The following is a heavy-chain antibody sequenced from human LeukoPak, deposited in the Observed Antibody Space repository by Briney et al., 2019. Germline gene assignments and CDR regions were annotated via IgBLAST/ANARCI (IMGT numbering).Heavy chain of an antibody. CDR3: ARADAYSGSCLDY. CDR2: IRYDGSNK. V-gene: IGHV3-30*02. D-gene: IGHD1-26*01. CDR1: GFTFSSYG. J-gene: IGHJ4*02. Sequence: SLRRSCAASGFTFSSYGMHWVRQAPGKGLEWVAFIRYDGSNKYYADSVKGRFTISRDNSKNTLYLQMNSLRAEDTAVYYCARADAYSGSCLDYWGQGTWSPSPQ.